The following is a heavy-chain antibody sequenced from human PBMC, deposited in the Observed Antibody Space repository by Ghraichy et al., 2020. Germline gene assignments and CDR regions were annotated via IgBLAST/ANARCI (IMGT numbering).Heavy chain of an antibody. CDR2: IKQDGSEK. CDR3: ARDSRPEDFYYYGMDV. J-gene: IGHJ6*02. D-gene: IGHD1-14*01. V-gene: IGHV3-7*01. CDR1: GFTFSSYW. Sequence: GGSLRLSCAASGFTFSSYWMSWVRQAPGKGLEWVANIKQDGSEKYYVDSVKGRFTISRDNAKNSLYLQMNSLRAEDTAVYYCARDSRPEDFYYYGMDVWGQGTTVTVSS.